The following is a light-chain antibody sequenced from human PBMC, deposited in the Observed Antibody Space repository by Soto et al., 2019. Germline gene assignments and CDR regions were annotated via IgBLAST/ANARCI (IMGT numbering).Light chain of an antibody. CDR3: ETWDSNTWV. CDR1: SGHRSNM. Sequence: QLVLTQSSSASASLGSSVKLTCTLSSGHRSNMIAWHQHQPGQAPRYLMKLEGSGTYNKGSGTPARFSGSSSGADRYLTISDLQSEDDATYYCETWDSNTWVFGGGTKLTVL. CDR2: LEGSGTY. J-gene: IGLJ3*02. V-gene: IGLV4-60*03.